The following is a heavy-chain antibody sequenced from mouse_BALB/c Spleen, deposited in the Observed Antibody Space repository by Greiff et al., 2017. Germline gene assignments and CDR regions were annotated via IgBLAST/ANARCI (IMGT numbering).Heavy chain of an antibody. CDR2: INPSNGGT. V-gene: IGHV1S81*02. CDR3: TRLSYGYDDAY. D-gene: IGHD2-2*01. J-gene: IGHJ3*01. CDR1: GYTFTSYY. Sequence: QVQLKQSGAELVKPGASVKLSCKASGYTFTSYYMYWVKQRPGQGLEWIGEINPSNGGTNFNEKFKSKATLTVDKSSSTAYMQLSSLTSEDSAVYYCTRLSYGYDDAYWGQGTLVTVSA.